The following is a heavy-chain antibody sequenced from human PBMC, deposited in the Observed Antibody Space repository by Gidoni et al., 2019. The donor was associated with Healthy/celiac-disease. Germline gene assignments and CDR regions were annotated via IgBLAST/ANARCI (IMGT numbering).Heavy chain of an antibody. Sequence: EVQLLEAGGGLGQPGGCLRLACAASGVTFSSYAMSWVRQDTGKGLEWVSAIRGSGGSTYSADSVKRLFTISRDNSKTTLYLQMNSLRAEATAVYYCAKDGGDVLLWFGESPTDETNSYGMDVWGQGTTVTVSS. CDR3: AKDGGDVLLWFGESPTDETNSYGMDV. CDR2: IRGSGGST. J-gene: IGHJ6*02. V-gene: IGHV3-23*01. D-gene: IGHD3-10*01. CDR1: GVTFSSYA.